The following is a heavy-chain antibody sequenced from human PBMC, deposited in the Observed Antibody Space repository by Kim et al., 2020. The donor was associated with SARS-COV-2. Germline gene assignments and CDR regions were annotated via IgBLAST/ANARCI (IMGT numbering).Heavy chain of an antibody. D-gene: IGHD2-2*02. CDR3: ARLVDCSSTSCYTGY. CDR1: GGAFSSYA. J-gene: IGHJ4*02. Sequence: SVKVSCKASGGAFSSYAISWVRQAPGQGLEWMGGIIPIFGTANYAQKFQGRVTITADESTSTAYMELSSLRSEDTAVYYCARLVDCSSTSCYTGYWGQGTLVTVSS. V-gene: IGHV1-69*13. CDR2: IIPIFGTA.